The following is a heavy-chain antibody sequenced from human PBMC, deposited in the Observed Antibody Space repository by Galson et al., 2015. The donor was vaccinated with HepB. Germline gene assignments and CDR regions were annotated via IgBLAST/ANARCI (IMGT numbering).Heavy chain of an antibody. CDR3: ASYDGSGTYYVDYFPF. V-gene: IGHV1-69*04. CDR2: IIPTGGRV. J-gene: IGHJ4*02. CDR1: GGSISTQV. Sequence: SVKVSCKATGGSISTQVVIWVRQAPGQGLDYMGRIIPTGGRVKYAPNFQGRFTITADKYTNTVYMELSGLRSEDTAEYFCASYDGSGTYYVDYFPFWGQGTLVAVSS. D-gene: IGHD3-10*01.